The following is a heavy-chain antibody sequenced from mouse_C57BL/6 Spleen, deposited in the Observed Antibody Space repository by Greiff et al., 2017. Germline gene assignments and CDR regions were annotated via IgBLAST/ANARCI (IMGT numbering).Heavy chain of an antibody. Sequence: QVQLQQSGPELVKPAASVKISCKASGYAFSSSWMNWVKQRPGKGLEWIGRIYPGDGDTNYNGKFKGKATLTADNASSTAYMQLSSLTSEDSAVYFCARGTPYYFDYWGQGTTLTVSS. D-gene: IGHD3-3*01. CDR3: ARGTPYYFDY. V-gene: IGHV1-82*01. CDR2: IYPGDGDT. J-gene: IGHJ2*01. CDR1: GYAFSSSW.